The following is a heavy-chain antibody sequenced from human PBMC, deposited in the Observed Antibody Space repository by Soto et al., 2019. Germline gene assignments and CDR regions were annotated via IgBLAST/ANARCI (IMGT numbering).Heavy chain of an antibody. CDR3: ATDYGSGPGRDGMDV. V-gene: IGHV1-24*01. D-gene: IGHD3-10*01. CDR2: FDPEDGET. CDR1: GYTLTELS. Sequence: GASVKVSCKVSGYTLTELSMHWVRQAPGKGLEWMGGFDPEDGETIYARKFQGRVTMTEDTSTDTAYMELSSLRSEDTAVYYCATDYGSGPGRDGMDVWGQGTTVTVSS. J-gene: IGHJ6*02.